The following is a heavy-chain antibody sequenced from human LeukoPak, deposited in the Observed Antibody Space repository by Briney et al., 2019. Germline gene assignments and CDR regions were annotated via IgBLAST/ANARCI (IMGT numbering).Heavy chain of an antibody. Sequence: GSVKVSCKASGYTFTGYYMHWVRQAPGQGLELMGRINPNSGGTNYAQKFQGRVTMTRDTSISTAYMELSRLRSDDTAVYYCARGCSESIVVLVAATQWGDIDYWGQGTLFTVSS. CDR1: GYTFTGYY. D-gene: IGHD2-15*01. J-gene: IGHJ4*02. V-gene: IGHV1-2*06. CDR3: ARGCSESIVVLVAATQWGDIDY. CDR2: INPNSGGT.